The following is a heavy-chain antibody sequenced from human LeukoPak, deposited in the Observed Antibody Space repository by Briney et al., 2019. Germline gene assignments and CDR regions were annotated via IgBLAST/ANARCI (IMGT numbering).Heavy chain of an antibody. V-gene: IGHV1-69*04. Sequence: GASVKVSCKASGGTFSSYAISWVRQAPGQGLEWMGRIIPILGIANYAQKFQGRVTITADKSTSTAYMELSSLRSEDTAVYYCARDRPFGDSSGYYYLFDYWGQGTLVTVSS. J-gene: IGHJ4*02. D-gene: IGHD3-22*01. CDR1: GGTFSSYA. CDR3: ARDRPFGDSSGYYYLFDY. CDR2: IIPILGIA.